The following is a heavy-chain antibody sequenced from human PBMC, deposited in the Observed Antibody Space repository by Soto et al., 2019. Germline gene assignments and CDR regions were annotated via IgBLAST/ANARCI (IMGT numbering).Heavy chain of an antibody. Sequence: XESLKISCQGSGYTFTTYWVGWVRQRPGKGLDWMGNIYAGDSDVKYSPSFKGQVTISVDKSINTTYLQWSSLKASDTAVYYCARQSYTGYGGYDSVFDNWGQGTQVTVSS. D-gene: IGHD5-12*01. V-gene: IGHV5-51*01. CDR1: GYTFTTYW. J-gene: IGHJ4*02. CDR3: ARQSYTGYGGYDSVFDN. CDR2: IYAGDSDV.